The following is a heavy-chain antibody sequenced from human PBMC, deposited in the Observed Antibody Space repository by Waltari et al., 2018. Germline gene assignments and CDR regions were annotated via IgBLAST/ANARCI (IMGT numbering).Heavy chain of an antibody. J-gene: IGHJ4*02. CDR3: ARSLGSSGWYIRYYFDY. V-gene: IGHV1-69*13. Sequence: QVQLVQSGAEVKKPGSSVKVSCKASGGTFSGYAISWVRQAPGQGLEWMGGIIPIFGTANYAQKFQGRVTITADESTSTAYMELSSLRSEDTAVYYCARSLGSSGWYIRYYFDYWGQGTLVTVSS. CDR1: GGTFSGYA. D-gene: IGHD6-19*01. CDR2: IIPIFGTA.